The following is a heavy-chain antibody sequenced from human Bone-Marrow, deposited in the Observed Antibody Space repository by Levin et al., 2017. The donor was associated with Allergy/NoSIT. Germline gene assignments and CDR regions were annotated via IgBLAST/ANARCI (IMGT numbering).Heavy chain of an antibody. D-gene: IGHD3-3*01. CDR3: TSPEWDY. CDR2: IRSKANSYAT. Sequence: GESLKISCAASGFTFSGSAVHWVRQASGKGLEWVGRIRSKANSYATAYAASVKGRFTISRDDSKNTAYLQMNSLKTEDTAVYYCTSPEWDYWGQGTLVTVSS. CDR1: GFTFSGSA. V-gene: IGHV3-73*01. J-gene: IGHJ4*02.